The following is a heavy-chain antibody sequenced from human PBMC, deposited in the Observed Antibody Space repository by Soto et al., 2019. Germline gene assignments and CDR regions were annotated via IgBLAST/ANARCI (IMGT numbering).Heavy chain of an antibody. V-gene: IGHV3-23*01. CDR2: VSVRGGTT. J-gene: IGHJ6*02. Sequence: EVQLLESGGGLVQPGGSLRLSCAASAFTFSNYAMSWVRQAPGKGLEWVSSVSVRGGTTYYSDSVKGRFTISRDDSRNTLYLQMNTLTVEDTAVYYCAKDQGTGTARGFYYGMDVWGQGTTVTVSS. CDR1: AFTFSNYA. D-gene: IGHD1-1*01. CDR3: AKDQGTGTARGFYYGMDV.